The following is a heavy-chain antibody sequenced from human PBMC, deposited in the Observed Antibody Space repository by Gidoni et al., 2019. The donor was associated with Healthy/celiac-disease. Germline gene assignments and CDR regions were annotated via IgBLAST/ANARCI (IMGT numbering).Heavy chain of an antibody. D-gene: IGHD6-19*01. V-gene: IGHV3-21*01. Sequence: EVQLVESGGGLVKPGGSLRLSGAASAFTFSSYSMNWVRQAPGKGLEWVSSISSSSSYIYYADSVKGRFTISRDNAKNSLYLQMNSLRAEDTAVYYCARVIAVAAAAGAFDIWGQGTMVTVSS. CDR2: ISSSSSYI. CDR3: ARVIAVAAAAGAFDI. CDR1: AFTFSSYS. J-gene: IGHJ3*02.